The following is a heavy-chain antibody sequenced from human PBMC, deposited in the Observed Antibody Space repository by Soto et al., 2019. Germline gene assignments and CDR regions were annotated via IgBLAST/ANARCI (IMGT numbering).Heavy chain of an antibody. Sequence: ASVKVSCKASGYTFTCYGISWVRQAPGQGLEWMGWISAYNGNTNYAQKLQGRVTMTTDTSTSTAYMELRSLRSDDTAVYYCARATHYIDRRAPDYWGQGTLVTVSS. CDR3: ARATHYIDRRAPDY. J-gene: IGHJ4*02. V-gene: IGHV1-18*01. CDR1: GYTFTCYG. D-gene: IGHD4-4*01. CDR2: ISAYNGNT.